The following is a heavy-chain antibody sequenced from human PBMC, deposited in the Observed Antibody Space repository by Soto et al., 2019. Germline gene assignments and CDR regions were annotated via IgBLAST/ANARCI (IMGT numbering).Heavy chain of an antibody. V-gene: IGHV3-30-3*01. D-gene: IGHD1-7*01. CDR3: ARDRTGTTAFFDY. CDR2: ISYDGSNK. CDR1: GFTFSSYA. J-gene: IGHJ4*02. Sequence: GGSLRLSCAASGFTFSSYAVHWVRQAPGKGLEWVAVISYDGSNKYYADSVKGRFTISRDNSKNTLYLQMNSLRTEDTAVYYCARDRTGTTAFFDYWGQGTLVTVSS.